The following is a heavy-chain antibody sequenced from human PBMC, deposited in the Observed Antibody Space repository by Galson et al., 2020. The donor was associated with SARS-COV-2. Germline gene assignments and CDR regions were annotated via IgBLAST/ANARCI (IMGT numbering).Heavy chain of an antibody. J-gene: IGHJ3*02. CDR3: AREKWNPLVPDATLNHDAFDI. D-gene: IGHD2-2*01. CDR2: INPSGGST. CDR1: GYTFSNEY. Sequence: ASVTVSCKASGYTFSNEYIHWVREAPGQGLEWMGTINPSGGSTSYAQKLRGRVTMTRDTSTSTVYMELNTLRSEDTAVLYCAREKWNPLVPDATLNHDAFDIWGQGTMVTVSS. V-gene: IGHV1-46*01.